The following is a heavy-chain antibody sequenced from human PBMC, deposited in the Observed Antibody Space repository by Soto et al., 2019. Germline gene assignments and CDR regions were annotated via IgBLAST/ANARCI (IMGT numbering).Heavy chain of an antibody. J-gene: IGHJ4*02. CDR3: TKQHNVGSYFEH. V-gene: IGHV3-30*18. CDR2: LSADGTEK. CDR1: GFTVTSYG. D-gene: IGHD2-8*01. Sequence: QVQVMESGGGVVQPGRSLRLSCAASGFTVTSYGMHWVRQAPGKGLEWVAVLSADGTEKHYTDSVQGRFTISRDTSRNTLYLQMNSLRDEDTAVYFCTKQHNVGSYFEHWGQGALVTVSS.